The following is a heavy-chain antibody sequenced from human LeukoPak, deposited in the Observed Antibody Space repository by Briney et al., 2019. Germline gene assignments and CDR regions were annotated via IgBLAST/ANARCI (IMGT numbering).Heavy chain of an antibody. CDR2: IYYSGST. D-gene: IGHD6-6*01. J-gene: IGHJ5*02. CDR3: VRHVAAPNWFDP. V-gene: IGHV4-59*08. Sequence: SETLSLTCTVSGASISSYYWSWTRQPPGEGLEWIGYIYYSGSTNYNPSLKSRVTISVDTSKKHFSLRLSSVTAADTAVYFCVRHVAAPNWFDPWGQGTLVTVSS. CDR1: GASISSYY.